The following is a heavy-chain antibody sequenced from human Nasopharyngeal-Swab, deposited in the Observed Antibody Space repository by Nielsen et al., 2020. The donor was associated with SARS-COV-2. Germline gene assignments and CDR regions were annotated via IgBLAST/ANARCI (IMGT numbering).Heavy chain of an antibody. CDR1: GFTFGDYA. CDR3: TRVPGFGTYYYYYMDV. J-gene: IGHJ6*03. Sequence: GGSLRLSCTASGFTFGDYATSWFRQAPGKGLEWVGFIRSKAYGGTTEYAASVKGRFTISRDDSKSIAYLQMNSLKTEDTAVYYCTRVPGFGTYYYYYMDVWGKGTTVTVSS. CDR2: IRSKAYGGTT. D-gene: IGHD1-1*01. V-gene: IGHV3-49*03.